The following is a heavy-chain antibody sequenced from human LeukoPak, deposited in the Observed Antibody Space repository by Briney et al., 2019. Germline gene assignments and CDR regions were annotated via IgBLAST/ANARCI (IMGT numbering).Heavy chain of an antibody. D-gene: IGHD6-19*01. CDR3: ARDASSGSDDAFDN. CDR1: GFTFSSYD. CDR2: ISSSGSTI. V-gene: IGHV3-48*03. J-gene: IGHJ3*02. Sequence: GGSLRLSCAASGFTFSSYDMNWVRQAPGKGLEWVSYISSSGSTIYYADSVKGRFTISRDNAKNSLFLQMSSLRVEDTAVYYCARDASSGSDDAFDNWGQGTMVTVSS.